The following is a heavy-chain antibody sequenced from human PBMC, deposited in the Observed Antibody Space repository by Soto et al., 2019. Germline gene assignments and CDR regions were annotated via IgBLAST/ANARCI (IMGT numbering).Heavy chain of an antibody. CDR2: IYHSGST. J-gene: IGHJ4*02. CDR3: ARIHQKTYYYGSGSYYKD. D-gene: IGHD3-10*01. CDR1: GYSISSGYY. V-gene: IGHV4-38-2*01. Sequence: XGTLSLTCAVSGYSISSGYYWCWIRQPPGKGLEWIGSIYHSGSTYYNPSLKSRVTISVDTSKNQFSLKLSSVTAADTAVYYCARIHQKTYYYGSGSYYKDWGQGTLVTVSS.